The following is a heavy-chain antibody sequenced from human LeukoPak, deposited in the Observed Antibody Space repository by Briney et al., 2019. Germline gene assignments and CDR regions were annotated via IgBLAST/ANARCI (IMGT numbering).Heavy chain of an antibody. CDR2: IYSGGST. D-gene: IGHD2-15*01. CDR1: GFTVSSNY. Sequence: GGTLRLSCAASGFTVSSNYMSWVRQAPGKGLEWVSVIYSGGSTYYADSVKGRFTISRDNSKNTLYLQMNSLRAEDTAVYYCARGGTFPIFDYWGQGTLVTVSS. CDR3: ARGGTFPIFDY. J-gene: IGHJ4*02. V-gene: IGHV3-53*01.